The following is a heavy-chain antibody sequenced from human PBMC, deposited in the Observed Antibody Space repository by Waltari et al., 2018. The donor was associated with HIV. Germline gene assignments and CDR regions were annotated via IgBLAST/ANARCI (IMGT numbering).Heavy chain of an antibody. Sequence: EVQLLESGGGLVQAGGSLRLSGAASGCTFSTYRMNLVSEATGKRMECVSYSSSSRRTIYDADSVKSRFTVTRDNAKDSLYLQMNSLRAEDTAVYYCARDGVAVAGTFYYWGQGTLVTVSS. CDR2: SSSSRRTI. V-gene: IGHV3-48*04. J-gene: IGHJ4*02. D-gene: IGHD6-19*01. CDR3: ARDGVAVAGTFYY. CDR1: GCTFSTYR.